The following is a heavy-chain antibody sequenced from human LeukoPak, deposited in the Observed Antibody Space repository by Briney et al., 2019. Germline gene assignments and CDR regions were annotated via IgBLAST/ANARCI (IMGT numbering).Heavy chain of an antibody. CDR2: INPSGGST. CDR1: GYTFTSYY. J-gene: IGHJ5*02. D-gene: IGHD2-15*01. CDR3: ARDLNGVYCSGGSCYSSGPHNWFDH. Sequence: WASVKVSCKASGYTFTSYYMHWVRQAPGQGLEWMGIINPSGGSTSYAQKFQGRVTMTRDTSTSTVYMELSSLRSEDTAVYYCARDLNGVYCSGGSCYSSGPHNWFDHWGQGTLVTVSS. V-gene: IGHV1-46*01.